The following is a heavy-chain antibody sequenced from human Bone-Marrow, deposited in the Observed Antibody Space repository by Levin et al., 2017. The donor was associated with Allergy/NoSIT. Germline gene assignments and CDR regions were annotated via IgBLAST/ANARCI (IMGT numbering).Heavy chain of an antibody. Sequence: RSQTLSLTCTVSSDSIYNYYWSWIRPPPGKGLEWLGFIYYTGSTNYNPSLNSRVTISLDTSKNQFSLRLTSVSAEDTAIYYCARETSGRNYYFDEWGRGTLVTVAS. CDR1: SDSIYNYY. J-gene: IGHJ4*02. D-gene: IGHD6-19*01. V-gene: IGHV4-59*01. CDR2: IYYTGST. CDR3: ARETSGRNYYFDE.